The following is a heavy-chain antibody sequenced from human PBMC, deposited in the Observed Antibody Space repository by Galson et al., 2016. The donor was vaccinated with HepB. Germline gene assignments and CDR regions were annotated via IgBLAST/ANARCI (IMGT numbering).Heavy chain of an antibody. CDR2: VWSDGTK. V-gene: IGHV3-33*01. Sequence: SLRLSCATSGFTFNMYGFHWVRQAPGKGLEWVTIVWSDGTKYYADSVRGRFSISRDNSKNTVFLQMSSLRADDTAVYYCARDTNIGLGTWIDNWGRGTLVTVSS. J-gene: IGHJ4*02. CDR1: GFTFNMYG. D-gene: IGHD2-2*01. CDR3: ARDTNIGLGTWIDN.